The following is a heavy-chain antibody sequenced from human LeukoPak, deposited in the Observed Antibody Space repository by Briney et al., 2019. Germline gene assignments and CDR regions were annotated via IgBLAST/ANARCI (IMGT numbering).Heavy chain of an antibody. CDR2: IIPIFGTA. CDR3: ARDRERYSRYYYGMDV. Sequence: GASVKVSCKAPGGTFSSYAISWVRQAPGQGLEWMGGIIPIFGTANYAQKFQGRVTITADESTSTAYMELSSLRSEDTAVYYCARDRERYSRYYYGMDVWGQGTTVTVSS. J-gene: IGHJ6*02. V-gene: IGHV1-69*01. CDR1: GGTFSSYA. D-gene: IGHD6-13*01.